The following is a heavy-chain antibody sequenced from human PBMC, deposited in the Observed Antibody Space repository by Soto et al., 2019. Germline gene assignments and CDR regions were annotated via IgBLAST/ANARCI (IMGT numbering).Heavy chain of an antibody. J-gene: IGHJ4*02. CDR2: IGTAGDT. CDR1: GFTFSSYD. CDR3: ARGHLDLYDSSGYYYFDY. Sequence: PGVSLRLSCAAAGFTFSSYDMHWVRQATGKVLEWVSAIGTAGDTYYPGSVKGRFTISRENAKNSLYLQMNSLRAGDTAVYYCARGHLDLYDSSGYYYFDYWGQGTLVTVSS. D-gene: IGHD3-22*01. V-gene: IGHV3-13*01.